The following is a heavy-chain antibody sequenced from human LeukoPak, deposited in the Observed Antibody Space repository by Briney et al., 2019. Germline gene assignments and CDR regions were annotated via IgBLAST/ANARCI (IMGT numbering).Heavy chain of an antibody. Sequence: GGSLRLSCATSGFTLSSYAMSWVRQSPGKGLEWVSGIGASGGSTYYVDSVKGPFTISRDNSKNTLYLQMNSLRTEDTAVYYCAKAEGYDILTGLDYWGQGTLVTVSS. V-gene: IGHV3-23*01. CDR3: AKAEGYDILTGLDY. CDR1: GFTLSSYA. D-gene: IGHD3-9*01. CDR2: IGASGGST. J-gene: IGHJ4*02.